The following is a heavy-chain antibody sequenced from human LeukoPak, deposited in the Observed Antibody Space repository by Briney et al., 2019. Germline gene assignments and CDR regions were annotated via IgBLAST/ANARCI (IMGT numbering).Heavy chain of an antibody. J-gene: IGHJ4*02. CDR1: GFTFSSYG. V-gene: IGHV3-30*02. CDR3: TIAAAADFDY. D-gene: IGHD6-13*01. CDR2: IRYDGSNK. Sequence: GESLRLSCAASGFTFSSYGMHWLRQAPGKGLEWVAFIRYDGSNKYYADSVKGRFTISRYNSKNTLYLQMNSLRAEDTAVYYCTIAAAADFDYWGQGTLVTVSS.